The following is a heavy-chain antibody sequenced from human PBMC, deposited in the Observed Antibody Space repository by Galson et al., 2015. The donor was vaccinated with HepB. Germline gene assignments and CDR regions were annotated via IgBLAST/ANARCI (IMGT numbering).Heavy chain of an antibody. CDR1: GFTFSSYS. D-gene: IGHD1-26*01. Sequence: SLRLSCAASGFTFSSYSMNWVRQAPGKGLEWVSYISSSSTIYYADSVKGRFTISRDNAKNSLYLQMNSLRAEDTAVYYCARSYSGSYLGYWGQGTLVTVSS. J-gene: IGHJ4*02. V-gene: IGHV3-48*01. CDR2: ISSSSTI. CDR3: ARSYSGSYLGY.